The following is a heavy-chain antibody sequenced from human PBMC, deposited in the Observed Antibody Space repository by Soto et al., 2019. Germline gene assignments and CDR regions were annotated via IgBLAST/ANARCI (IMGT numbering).Heavy chain of an antibody. CDR3: ARGGSSCWDYYYYVIDV. J-gene: IGHJ6*02. CDR1: GGSISSYY. CDR2: IYYSGST. D-gene: IGHD6-13*01. V-gene: IGHV4-59*01. Sequence: SETLSLTCTVSGGSISSYYWSWIRQPPGKGLEWIGYIYYSGSTNYNPSLKSRVTISVDTSKNQFSLKLSSVTAADTAVYYCARGGSSCWDYYYYVIDVWGQGTTVTGSS.